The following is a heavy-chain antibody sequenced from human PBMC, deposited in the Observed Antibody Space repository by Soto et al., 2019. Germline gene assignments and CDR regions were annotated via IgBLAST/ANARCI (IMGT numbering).Heavy chain of an antibody. D-gene: IGHD1-1*01. V-gene: IGHV1-18*01. CDR1: GYAFTTYG. CDR3: ARGRYGDY. CDR2: ISAHNGNT. Sequence: QVHLVQSGAEVKKPGASVKVSCQGSGYAFTTYGITWVRQAPGQGLEWMGWISAHNGNTNYAQKLQGTVTVTRDTSTSTADMELRSLRYDDTAVYYCARGRYGDYWGKGALVTVSS. J-gene: IGHJ4*02.